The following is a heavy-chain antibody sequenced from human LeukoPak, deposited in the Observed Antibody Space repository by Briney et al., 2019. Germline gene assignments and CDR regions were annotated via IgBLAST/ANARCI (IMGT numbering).Heavy chain of an antibody. CDR3: AGSGSGSYYSPWYFDL. Sequence: PSETLSLTCTVSGGSISSSRYYWSWIRQPPGKGLEWIGYIYYSGSTNYNPSLKSRVTISVDTSKNQFSLRLSSVTAADTAVYYCAGSGSGSYYSPWYFDLWGRGTLVTVSS. D-gene: IGHD3-10*01. V-gene: IGHV4-61*01. J-gene: IGHJ2*01. CDR2: IYYSGST. CDR1: GGSISSSRYY.